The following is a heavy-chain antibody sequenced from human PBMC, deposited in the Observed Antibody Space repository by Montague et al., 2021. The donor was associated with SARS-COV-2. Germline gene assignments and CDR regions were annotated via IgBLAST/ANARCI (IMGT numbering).Heavy chain of an antibody. Sequence: SETLSLTCTVSNASFDNSYWSWVRQSQGKGLEYIGYIHYSGRTNYNPSLRSRVTISIDTSKNQFSLKLMSVTAAETAIYFCARRIVTYYWYFDLWGRGTLVTVSS. D-gene: IGHD2-15*01. J-gene: IGHJ2*01. CDR3: ARRIVTYYWYFDL. CDR2: IHYSGRT. CDR1: NASFDNSY. V-gene: IGHV4-59*01.